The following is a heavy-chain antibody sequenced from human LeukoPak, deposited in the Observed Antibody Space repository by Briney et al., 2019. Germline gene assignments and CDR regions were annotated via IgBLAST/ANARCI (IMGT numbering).Heavy chain of an antibody. CDR2: IASTGET. CDR3: VRGGEIGLDY. Sequence: GGSLRLSCAASGYRFSTSDMHWVRQGSGRGLEWVSSIASTGETYYAPSVKGRFTISRENAKNSLYLQMNSLRGGDTAIYHCVRGGEIGLDYWGQGTLVTVSS. V-gene: IGHV3-13*01. D-gene: IGHD3-16*01. J-gene: IGHJ4*02. CDR1: GYRFSTSD.